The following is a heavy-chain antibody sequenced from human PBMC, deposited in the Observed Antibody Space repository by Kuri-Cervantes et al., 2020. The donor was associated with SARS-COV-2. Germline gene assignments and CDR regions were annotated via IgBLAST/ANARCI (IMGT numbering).Heavy chain of an antibody. Sequence: GGSLRLSCVVSGFSVSTNYMTWVRQAPGKGLEWVSLIYSGGSTDYADSVKGRFTISRDDSKNTLYLQMNSLRAEDTAVYYCARVVTMVRGVIENGMDVWGQGTTVTVSS. D-gene: IGHD3-10*01. CDR2: IYSGGST. CDR3: ARVVTMVRGVIENGMDV. V-gene: IGHV3-53*01. CDR1: GFSVSTNY. J-gene: IGHJ6*02.